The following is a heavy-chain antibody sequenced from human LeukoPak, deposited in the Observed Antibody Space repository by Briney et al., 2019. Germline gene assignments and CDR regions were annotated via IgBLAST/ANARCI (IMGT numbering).Heavy chain of an antibody. CDR3: ARDPYSGNYGAYYYYMDV. J-gene: IGHJ6*03. Sequence: GGSLRLSCAASGFTFSSYSMNWVRQAPGKGLEWVSYISSSSSTIYYADSVKGRFTISRDNAKNSLYLQMDSLRVEDTAEYYCARDPYSGNYGAYYYYMDVWGKGTTVTVSS. D-gene: IGHD1-26*01. CDR1: GFTFSSYS. CDR2: ISSSSSTI. V-gene: IGHV3-48*04.